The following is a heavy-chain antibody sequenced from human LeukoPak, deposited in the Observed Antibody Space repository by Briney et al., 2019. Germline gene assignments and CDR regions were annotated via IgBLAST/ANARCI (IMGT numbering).Heavy chain of an antibody. CDR2: ISGDGNNT. CDR1: GFTFDDYA. J-gene: IGHJ5*02. CDR3: ARTLLRSLNWFDP. V-gene: IGHV3-43*02. Sequence: PGGSLRLSCAASGFTFDDYAMHWVRQAPGKGLEWVSLISGDGNNTYYSDSVKGRFTISRDNSKNSLYLQMNSLRTEDTALYYCARTLLRSLNWFDPWGQGTQVTVSS. D-gene: IGHD3-3*01.